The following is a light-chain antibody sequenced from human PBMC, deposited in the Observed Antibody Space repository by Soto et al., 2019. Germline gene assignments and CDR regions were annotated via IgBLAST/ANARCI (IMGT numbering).Light chain of an antibody. CDR1: SSNIGAGYD. CDR3: QSYDRSLSGSSV. CDR2: DNT. J-gene: IGLJ1*01. V-gene: IGLV1-40*01. Sequence: QSALTQPPSVSGAPGQRVTISCTGSSSNIGAGYDVHWYQQLPGTAPKLLIYDNTNRPSGVPDRFSGSKSGTSASLAITGLQAEDEADYYCQSYDRSLSGSSVFGTGTKLTVL.